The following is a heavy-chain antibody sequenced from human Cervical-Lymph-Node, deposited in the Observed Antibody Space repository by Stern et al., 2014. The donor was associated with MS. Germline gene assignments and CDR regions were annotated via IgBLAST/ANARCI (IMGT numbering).Heavy chain of an antibody. Sequence: VHLVEPGAEVKKPGSSMKVSCKASVGTFSTFDIIWVRQAPGQGLVLLGGISPLFGTTNYVQKFQGRVTMTADESTSTAYMELNSLRSEDTAVYYCARHQGGIAANWGQGTLVTVSS. CDR3: ARHQGGIAAN. CDR1: VGTFSTFD. J-gene: IGHJ4*02. D-gene: IGHD6-13*01. V-gene: IGHV1-69*01. CDR2: ISPLFGTT.